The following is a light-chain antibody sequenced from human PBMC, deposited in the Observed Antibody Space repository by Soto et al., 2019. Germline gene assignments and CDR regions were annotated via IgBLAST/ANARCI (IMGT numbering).Light chain of an antibody. J-gene: IGKJ1*01. CDR3: QQRSNWPPT. CDR2: DAS. CDR1: QSVSSY. Sequence: EIVLTQSPATLSLSPGERATLSCRASQSVSSYLAWYQQKPGQAPRLLIYDASNRATGIPARFSGNGSGTDFTLTISSLEPEDFAVYYCQQRSNWPPTFGQGTTVEI. V-gene: IGKV3-11*01.